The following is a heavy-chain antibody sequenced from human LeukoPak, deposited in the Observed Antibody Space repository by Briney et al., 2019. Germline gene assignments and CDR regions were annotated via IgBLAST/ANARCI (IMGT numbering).Heavy chain of an antibody. CDR1: GGSFSGYY. J-gene: IGHJ4*02. D-gene: IGHD3-22*01. CDR2: INHSGST. Sequence: SETLSLTCAVYGGSFSGYYWSWIRQPPGKGLEWIGEINHSGSTNYNPSLKSRVTISVDTSKNQFSLKLSSVTAADTAVYYCARGHDSSGYPYYFDYWGQGTLVTVSS. CDR3: ARGHDSSGYPYYFDY. V-gene: IGHV4-34*01.